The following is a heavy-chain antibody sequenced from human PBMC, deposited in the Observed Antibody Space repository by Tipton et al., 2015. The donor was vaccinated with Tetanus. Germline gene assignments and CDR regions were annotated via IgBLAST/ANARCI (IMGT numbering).Heavy chain of an antibody. CDR1: RGPISSYY. CDR3: ARGITDGYNRRFDY. V-gene: IGHV4-4*07. D-gene: IGHD5-24*01. CDR2: ISNGNP. Sequence: TLSLTCSVSRGPISSYYWSWIRQPAGKGLEWIGHISNGNPDYTPSLKSRVTLSVDTSKSEFSLKLRSVTAADTGVYYCARGITDGYNRRFDYWGQGTLVTVSS. J-gene: IGHJ4*02.